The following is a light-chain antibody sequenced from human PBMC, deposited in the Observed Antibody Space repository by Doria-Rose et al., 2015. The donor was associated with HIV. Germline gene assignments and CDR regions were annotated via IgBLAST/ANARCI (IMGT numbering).Light chain of an antibody. Sequence: IACTGASRDVGGFGYFSCYPQHPGKAPKLMIYDVSNRPSGVSNRFSGSKSGDTASLIISGLQAEDEADYYCNSYTTSSTHNYVFGTGTKVTVL. J-gene: IGLJ1*01. CDR3: NSYTTSSTHNYV. CDR2: DVS. CDR1: SRDVGGFGY. V-gene: IGLV2-14*03.